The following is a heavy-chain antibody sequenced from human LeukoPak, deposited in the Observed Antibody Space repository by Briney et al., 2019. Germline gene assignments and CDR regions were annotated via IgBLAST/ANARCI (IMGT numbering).Heavy chain of an antibody. V-gene: IGHV4-61*01. D-gene: IGHD2-15*01. Sequence: ASETLSLTCTVSGGSISSGHYYWGWIRQAPGKGLEWIGYIYYSGSTNYNPSLKSRVTISVDTSKNQFSLKLTSMTAADTAIYYCARGSTRDKFDPWGQGTLVTVSS. J-gene: IGHJ5*02. CDR1: GGSISSGHYY. CDR2: IYYSGST. CDR3: ARGSTRDKFDP.